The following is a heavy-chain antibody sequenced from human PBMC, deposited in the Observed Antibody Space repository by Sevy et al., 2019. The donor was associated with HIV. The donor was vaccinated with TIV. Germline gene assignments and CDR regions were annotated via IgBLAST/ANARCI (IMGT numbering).Heavy chain of an antibody. D-gene: IGHD2-21*02. J-gene: IGHJ6*02. V-gene: IGHV3-9*01. CDR2: ISWNRGSI. CDR3: AKDLQWGCDSINCYSYYFYFYGLDV. Sequence: GGSLRLSCVASGFPFHDHAMHWVRQAPGKGLEWVSGISWNRGSIVYADSVKGRFTISRDNAKQSVYLEMNNLRAEDTATYYCAKDLQWGCDSINCYSYYFYFYGLDVWGQGTTVTVSS. CDR1: GFPFHDHA.